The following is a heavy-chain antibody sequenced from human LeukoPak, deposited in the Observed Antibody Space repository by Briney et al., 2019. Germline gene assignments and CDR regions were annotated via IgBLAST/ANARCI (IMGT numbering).Heavy chain of an antibody. V-gene: IGHV1-2*02. CDR2: INPNSGGT. D-gene: IGHD3-10*01. Sequence: ASVKVSCKASGYTFTGYYMHWVRQAPGQGLEWMGWINPNSGGTNYAQKFQGRVTMARDTSISTAYMELSRLRSDDTAVYYCARDSLWFGESGRSDPWGQGTLVTVSS. CDR1: GYTFTGYY. CDR3: ARDSLWFGESGRSDP. J-gene: IGHJ5*02.